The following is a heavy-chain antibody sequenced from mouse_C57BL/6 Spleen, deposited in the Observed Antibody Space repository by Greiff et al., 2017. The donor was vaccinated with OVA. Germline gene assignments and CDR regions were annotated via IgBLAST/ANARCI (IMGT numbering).Heavy chain of an antibody. J-gene: IGHJ2*01. CDR2: ISDGGSYT. CDR1: GFTFSSYA. V-gene: IGHV5-4*01. D-gene: IGHD2-3*01. Sequence: EVQGVESGGGLVKPGGSLKLSCAASGFTFSSYAMSWVRQTPEKRLEWVATISDGGSYTYYPDNVKGRFTISRDNAKNNLYLQMSHLKSEDTAMYYCAREGDDGYYGFDYWGQGTTLTVSS. CDR3: AREGDDGYYGFDY.